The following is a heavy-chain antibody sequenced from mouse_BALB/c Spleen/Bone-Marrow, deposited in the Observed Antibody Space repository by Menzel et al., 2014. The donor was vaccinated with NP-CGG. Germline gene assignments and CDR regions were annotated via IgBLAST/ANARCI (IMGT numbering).Heavy chain of an antibody. CDR2: IYPGSGNT. CDR3: ARRRSLDY. V-gene: IGHV1-63*02. J-gene: IGHJ2*01. Sequence: QVQPQQSGAELVRPGTSVKISCKASGYAFTNYWLGWVKQRPGHGLEWIGDIYPGSGNTYYTEKFKGKATQTADTSSSTAYMQLSSLTSEDSAVYFCARRRSLDYWGQGTILTVSS. CDR1: GYAFTNYW.